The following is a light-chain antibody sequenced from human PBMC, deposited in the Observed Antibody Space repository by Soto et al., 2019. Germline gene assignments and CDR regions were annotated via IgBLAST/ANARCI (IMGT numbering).Light chain of an antibody. CDR2: GVT. Sequence: QSALTQPASVSGSPGQSITIACTGTSSDIGGYNYVSWYQQHPGKAPKLMIYGVTNRPSGVSDRFSGSKSGNTASLTISGLQAEYEADYYCSSYTSSFTGVFGGGTKLTVL. V-gene: IGLV2-14*01. J-gene: IGLJ3*02. CDR1: SSDIGGYNY. CDR3: SSYTSSFTGV.